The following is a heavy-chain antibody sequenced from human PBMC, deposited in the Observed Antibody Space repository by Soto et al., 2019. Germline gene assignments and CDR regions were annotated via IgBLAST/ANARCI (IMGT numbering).Heavy chain of an antibody. Sequence: EVQLLESGGGLVQPGGSLRLSCAASGFTFSTYAMTWVRQAPGKGLEWVSTISGSGGRTYYADSVKGRFTISRDNSKNTLYLQMNSLRAEDTAVYYCSVTVSSSWYFDYWGQGTLGTVSS. J-gene: IGHJ4*02. CDR2: ISGSGGRT. D-gene: IGHD6-13*01. CDR1: GFTFSTYA. V-gene: IGHV3-23*01. CDR3: SVTVSSSWYFDY.